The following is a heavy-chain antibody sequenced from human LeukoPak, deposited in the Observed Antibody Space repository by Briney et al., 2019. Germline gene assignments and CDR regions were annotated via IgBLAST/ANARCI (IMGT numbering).Heavy chain of an antibody. CDR2: IVVGSGNT. J-gene: IGHJ3*02. CDR3: AAGSRYCSSTSCTTGAFDI. V-gene: IGHV1-58*02. Sequence: ASVKVSCKASGFTFTSSAMQWVRQAPGQRLEWIGWIVVGSGNTNYAQKFQERVTITRDMSTSTAYMELSSLRSEDTAVYYCAAGSRYCSSTSCTTGAFDIWGQGTMVTVS. CDR1: GFTFTSSA. D-gene: IGHD2-2*01.